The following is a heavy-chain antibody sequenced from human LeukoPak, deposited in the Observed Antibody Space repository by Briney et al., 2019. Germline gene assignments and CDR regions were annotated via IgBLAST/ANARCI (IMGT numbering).Heavy chain of an antibody. V-gene: IGHV3-7*01. J-gene: IGHJ4*02. Sequence: TGGSLRLSCAASGSTFSNYRMNWVRQAPGKGLEWVANIKGDGSEKSYVDSVEGRFTISRDNTKNSLSLQMNSLRAEDTAVYYCVRNERWGQGTLVTVSS. CDR2: IKGDGSEK. CDR3: VRNER. CDR1: GSTFSNYR.